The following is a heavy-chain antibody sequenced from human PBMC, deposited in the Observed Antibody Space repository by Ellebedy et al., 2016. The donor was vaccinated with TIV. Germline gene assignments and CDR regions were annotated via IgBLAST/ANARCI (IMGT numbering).Heavy chain of an antibody. CDR2: IYRGGGTT. CDR3: AKGRGGGSDSSAPRYYFDS. Sequence: PGGSLRLSCVGSGFSFSTYATAWVRQTPGKGLEWVSGIYRGGGTTYYADSVKGRFTISRDNSKNTMYLQMNSLRAEDTAIYYCAKGRGGGSDSSAPRYYFDSWGLGTLVTVSS. D-gene: IGHD6-19*01. CDR1: GFSFSTYA. J-gene: IGHJ4*02. V-gene: IGHV3-23*01.